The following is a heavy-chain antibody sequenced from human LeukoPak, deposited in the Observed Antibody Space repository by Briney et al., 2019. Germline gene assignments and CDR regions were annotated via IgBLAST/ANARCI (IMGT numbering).Heavy chain of an antibody. J-gene: IGHJ4*02. CDR3: ARTPSEMATTTFDY. Sequence: PSETLSLTCTVSGGSISSTSYYWGWIRQPPGKGLERIGSIYYSWDTYYDPSLKSRVTISVDTSKNQFSLKLSSVTAADTAVYYCARTPSEMATTTFDYWGQGTLVTVSS. V-gene: IGHV4-39*07. CDR1: GGSISSTSYY. CDR2: IYYSWDT. D-gene: IGHD5-24*01.